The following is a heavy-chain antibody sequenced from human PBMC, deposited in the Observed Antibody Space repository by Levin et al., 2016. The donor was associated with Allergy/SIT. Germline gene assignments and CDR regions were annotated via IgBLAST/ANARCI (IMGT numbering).Heavy chain of an antibody. V-gene: IGHV3-20*04. CDR1: GFSFDDHG. CDR2: ISWDGHRT. D-gene: IGHD3-10*01. J-gene: IGHJ4*02. CDR3: ATDGGGFGDLLYYFKH. Sequence: GESLKISCAASGFSFDDHGMNWVRQVPGRGLEWVSGISWDGHRTDYAASVKGRFTISRDNAKNFLSLEMNSLRAEDTAMYYCATDGGGFGDLLYYFKHWGQGTLVTVAS.